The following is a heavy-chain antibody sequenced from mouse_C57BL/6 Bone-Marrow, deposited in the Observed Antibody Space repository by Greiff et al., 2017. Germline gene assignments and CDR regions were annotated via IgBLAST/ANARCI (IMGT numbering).Heavy chain of an antibody. CDR1: GYTFTGYW. CDR3: ASLGSSSYYYAMDY. D-gene: IGHD1-1*01. CDR2: ILPGSGST. Sequence: VQLQQSGAELMKPGASVKLSCKATGYTFTGYWIEWVKQRPGHGLEWIGEILPGSGSTHYNEKFKGKATFTADTSSNTAYMQLSSLTTEDSAIYYCASLGSSSYYYAMDYWGQGTSVTVSS. J-gene: IGHJ4*01. V-gene: IGHV1-9*01.